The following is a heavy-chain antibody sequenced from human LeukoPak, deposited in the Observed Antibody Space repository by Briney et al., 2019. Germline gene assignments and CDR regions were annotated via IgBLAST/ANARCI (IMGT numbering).Heavy chain of an antibody. CDR3: AKDLRWLQTQPPEIGY. CDR1: GFTFSSYG. J-gene: IGHJ4*02. CDR2: IWYDGSNK. D-gene: IGHD5-24*01. V-gene: IGHV3-33*06. Sequence: GRSLRLSCAASGFTFSSYGMHWVRQAPGKGLEWVADIWYDGSNKYYADSVKGRFTISRDNSKNPLYLQMNSLRAEDTAVYYCAKDLRWLQTQPPEIGYWGQGTLVTVSS.